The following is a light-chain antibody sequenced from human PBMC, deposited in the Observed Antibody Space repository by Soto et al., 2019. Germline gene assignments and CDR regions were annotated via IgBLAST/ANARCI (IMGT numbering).Light chain of an antibody. Sequence: QSALSQPASVSGSPGQSITISCTGTSSDVGGYNYVSWYQQHPGKAPKVMIYDVRKRPSGISNRFSGSKSGNTASLTISGLQVEDEADYYCSSYRSGSTRVVFGGGTELTVL. CDR3: SSYRSGSTRVV. CDR1: SSDVGGYNY. J-gene: IGLJ2*01. V-gene: IGLV2-14*03. CDR2: DVR.